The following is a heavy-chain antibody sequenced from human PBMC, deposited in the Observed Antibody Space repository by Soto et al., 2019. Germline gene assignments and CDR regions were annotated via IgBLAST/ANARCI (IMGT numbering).Heavy chain of an antibody. D-gene: IGHD2-2*02. CDR3: ARGRWRIVVVPAPIRFDYYYFGMDV. CDR2: INHSGST. Sequence: SETLSLTCAVYGGSFSGYYWSRIRQPPGKGLEWIGEINHSGSTNYNPSLKSRVTISVDTSKNQFSLKLSSVTAADTAVYYCARGRWRIVVVPAPIRFDYYYFGMDVRCQGPTVT. CDR1: GGSFSGYY. J-gene: IGHJ6*02. V-gene: IGHV4-34*01.